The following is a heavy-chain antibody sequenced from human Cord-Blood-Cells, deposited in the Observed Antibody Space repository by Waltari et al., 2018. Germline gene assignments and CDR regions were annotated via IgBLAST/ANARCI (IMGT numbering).Heavy chain of an antibody. J-gene: IGHJ6*02. CDR2: IIPIFGTA. V-gene: IGHV1-69*01. CDR3: ARGRPAYSYYYYYGMDV. D-gene: IGHD3-16*01. CDR1: GGTFSSSA. Sequence: QVQLVQSGAEVKKPGSSVKVSCKASGGTFSSSAISWVRQAPGQGLEGMGGIIPIFGTANYAQKFQGRVTITADESTSTAYMELSSLRSEDTAVYYCARGRPAYSYYYYYGMDVWGQGTTVTVSS.